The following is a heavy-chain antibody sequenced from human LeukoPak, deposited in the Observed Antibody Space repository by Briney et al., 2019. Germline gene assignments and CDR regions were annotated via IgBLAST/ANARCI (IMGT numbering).Heavy chain of an antibody. Sequence: GGSLRLSCAASGFPFGDFAMTWVCQVPGGGLQWVSTITRSGQNTYYADSVKGRFTISRDDYKVMLYLQMNSLRAEVTAMYYCVKDDYCSIPGCVIDALVVWGQGTVVTVSS. CDR2: ITRSGQNT. J-gene: IGHJ3*01. CDR1: GFPFGDFA. CDR3: VKDDYCSIPGCVIDALVV. D-gene: IGHD4-11*01. V-gene: IGHV3-23*01.